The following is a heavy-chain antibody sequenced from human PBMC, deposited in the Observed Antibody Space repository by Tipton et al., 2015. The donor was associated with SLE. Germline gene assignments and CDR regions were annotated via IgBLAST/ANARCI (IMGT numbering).Heavy chain of an antibody. CDR3: ARGIVAAFYY. D-gene: IGHD2/OR15-2a*01. Sequence: TLSLTCIVSGDSISSSSYYWGWIRQPPGKGLEWIGSIYYSGSTYYNPSLKSRVTISVDTSKNQFSLKLSSVTAADTAVYYCARGIVAAFYYWGQGTLVTVSS. J-gene: IGHJ4*02. V-gene: IGHV4-39*07. CDR1: GDSISSSSYY. CDR2: IYYSGST.